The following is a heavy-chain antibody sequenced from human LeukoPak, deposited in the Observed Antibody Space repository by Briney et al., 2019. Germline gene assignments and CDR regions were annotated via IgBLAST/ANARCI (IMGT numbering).Heavy chain of an antibody. CDR2: IYYSGST. D-gene: IGHD1-26*01. CDR3: ARRKVVGATTFDY. CDR1: CGSISSYY. V-gene: IGHV4-59*08. J-gene: IGHJ4*02. Sequence: SETLSLTCTVSCGSISSYYWSWIRQPPGKGLEWIGYIYYSGSTNYNPSLKSRVTISVDTSKNQFSLKLSSVTAADTAVYYCARRKVVGATTFDYWGQGTLVTVSS.